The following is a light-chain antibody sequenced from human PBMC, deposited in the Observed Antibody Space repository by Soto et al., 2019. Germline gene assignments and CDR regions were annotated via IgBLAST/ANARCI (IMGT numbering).Light chain of an antibody. J-gene: IGKJ5*01. CDR1: QSIRSER. CDR3: QEYDGAPIT. CDR2: DAS. V-gene: IGKV3-20*01. Sequence: EIVLTQSPDTLSLSPGERATLSCRASQSIRSERLAWYQQKPGQAPRLVIFDASNRASGMPERFSGSGSGTDFSLTIPRLEPEDFAVYYCQEYDGAPITVGLGTRLEIK.